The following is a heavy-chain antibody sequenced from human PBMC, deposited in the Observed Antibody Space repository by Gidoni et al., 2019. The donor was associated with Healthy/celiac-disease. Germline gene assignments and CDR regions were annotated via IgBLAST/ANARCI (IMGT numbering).Heavy chain of an antibody. CDR1: GFTFIGSA. CDR3: TTFGGSFDI. D-gene: IGHD3-10*01. CDR2: IRSKANSYAT. J-gene: IGHJ3*02. Sequence: EVQLVESGVGLVQPGGSLTLSCAASGFTFIGSAMHWDRQASGKGLEWVGRIRSKANSYATAYAASVKGRFTISRDDSKNTAYLQMNSLKTEDTAVYYCTTFGGSFDIWGQGTMVTVSS. V-gene: IGHV3-73*01.